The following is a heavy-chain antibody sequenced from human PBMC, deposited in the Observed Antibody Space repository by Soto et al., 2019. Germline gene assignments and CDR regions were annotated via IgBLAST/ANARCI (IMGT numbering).Heavy chain of an antibody. Sequence: ASVKVSCKASGYTFTGYYMHWVRQAPGQGLEWMGWINPNSGGTNYAQKFQGRVTMTRDTSISTAYMELSRLRSDDTAVYYCARGPNILRYYGSGSYYLDYWGQGTLVTVSS. D-gene: IGHD3-10*01. CDR2: INPNSGGT. CDR3: ARGPNILRYYGSGSYYLDY. J-gene: IGHJ4*02. CDR1: GYTFTGYY. V-gene: IGHV1-2*02.